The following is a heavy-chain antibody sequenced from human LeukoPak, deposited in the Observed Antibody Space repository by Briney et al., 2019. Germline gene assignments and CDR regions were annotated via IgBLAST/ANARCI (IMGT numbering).Heavy chain of an antibody. J-gene: IGHJ3*02. CDR2: IIPIFGTA. CDR1: GGTFSSYA. V-gene: IGHV1-69*05. Sequence: SVKVSCKASGGTFSSYAISWLRQAPGQGLEWMGRIIPIFGTANYAQKFQGRATITTDESTSTAYMELSSLRSEDTAVYYCAREVVAVAGRGAFDIWGQGTMVTVSS. CDR3: AREVVAVAGRGAFDI. D-gene: IGHD6-19*01.